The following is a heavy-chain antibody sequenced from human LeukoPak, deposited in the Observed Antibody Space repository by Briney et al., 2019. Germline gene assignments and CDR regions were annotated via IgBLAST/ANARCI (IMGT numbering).Heavy chain of an antibody. CDR2: IKSDGSST. Sequence: SGGSLTLSCGASGITFRDYWMHWVRQAPGKGLVWVSRIKSDGSSTIYADSVKGRFTISRDNAKNTVYLRMNSLRAEDTAVFYCATGLSQYYDFWGRGTMVTVSS. CDR1: GITFRDYW. D-gene: IGHD2/OR15-2a*01. CDR3: ATGLSQYYDF. V-gene: IGHV3-74*01. J-gene: IGHJ2*01.